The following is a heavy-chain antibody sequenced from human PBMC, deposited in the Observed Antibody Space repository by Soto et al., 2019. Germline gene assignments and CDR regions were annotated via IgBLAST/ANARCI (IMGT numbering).Heavy chain of an antibody. CDR3: AAKFNCSSTSCYGPSDY. D-gene: IGHD2-2*01. CDR2: IIPILGIA. CDR1: GGTFSSYT. Sequence: QVQLVQSGAEVQKPGSSVKVSCKASGGTFSSYTISWVRQAPGQGLEWMGRIIPILGIANYAQKFQGRVTITADKSTSTAYMELSSLRSEDTAVYYCAAKFNCSSTSCYGPSDYWGQGTLVTVSS. V-gene: IGHV1-69*02. J-gene: IGHJ4*02.